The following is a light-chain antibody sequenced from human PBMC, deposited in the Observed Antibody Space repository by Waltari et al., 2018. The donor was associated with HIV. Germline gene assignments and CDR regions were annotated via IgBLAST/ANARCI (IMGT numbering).Light chain of an antibody. Sequence: SYELTQPLSVSVALGQTARITCGGKNIGYKSVNWYQQKTGQAPVLVIYNDKYRPSGIPERFSGSKSGNTATLTITGAQAGDEADYFCQVWDTTTVFGGGTNLTVL. CDR1: NIGYKS. CDR3: QVWDTTTV. V-gene: IGLV3-9*02. CDR2: NDK. J-gene: IGLJ2*01.